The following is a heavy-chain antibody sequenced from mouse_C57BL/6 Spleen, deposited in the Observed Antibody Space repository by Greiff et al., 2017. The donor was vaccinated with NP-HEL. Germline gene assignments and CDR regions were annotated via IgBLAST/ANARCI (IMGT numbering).Heavy chain of an antibody. CDR2: IYPGDGDT. V-gene: IGHV1-82*01. CDR3: ARADYDIDY. Sequence: QVQLQQSGPELVKPGASVKISCKASGYAFSSSWMNWVKQRPGKGLEWIGRIYPGDGDTNYNGKFKGKATLTADKSSSTAYMQLSSLTSEDSAVYFCARADYDIDYWGQGTTLTVSS. J-gene: IGHJ2*01. CDR1: GYAFSSSW. D-gene: IGHD2-4*01.